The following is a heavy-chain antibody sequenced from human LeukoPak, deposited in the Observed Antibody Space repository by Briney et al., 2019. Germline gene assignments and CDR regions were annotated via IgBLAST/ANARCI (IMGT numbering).Heavy chain of an antibody. CDR2: IYTSGST. CDR1: GGSTSSYY. Sequence: SETLSLTCTVSGGSTSSYYWSWIRQPAGKGLEWIGRIYTSGSTNYNPSLKSRVTMSVDTSKNQFSLKLSSVTAADTAVYYCARELAPFITSGWFDPWGQGTLVTVSS. CDR3: ARELAPFITSGWFDP. D-gene: IGHD3-22*01. J-gene: IGHJ5*02. V-gene: IGHV4-4*07.